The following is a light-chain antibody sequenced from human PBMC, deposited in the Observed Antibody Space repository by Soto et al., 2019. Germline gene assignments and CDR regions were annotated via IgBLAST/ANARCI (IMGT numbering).Light chain of an antibody. V-gene: IGLV2-14*01. CDR2: EVT. J-gene: IGLJ1*01. CDR1: SSDVGGYNR. CDR3: YSYRSGSAHV. Sequence: VLTQPAAVSGSPGQSITISCTGTSSDVGGYNRVSWYQQHPDKAPKLIIYEVTNRPSGISNRFSGSKSGDTASLTISGLQAEDEADYYCYSYRSGSAHVFGTGTKVTVL.